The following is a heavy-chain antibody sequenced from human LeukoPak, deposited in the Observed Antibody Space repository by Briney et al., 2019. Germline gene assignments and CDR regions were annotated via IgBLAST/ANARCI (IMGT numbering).Heavy chain of an antibody. Sequence: ASVKVSCKASGYTFTSYGISWVRQAPGQGLEWMGWISAYNGNTNYAQKLQGRVTMTTDTSTSTAYMELGSLGSDDTAVYYCARAREWELLPGFDYWGQGTLVTVSS. D-gene: IGHD1-26*01. CDR1: GYTFTSYG. J-gene: IGHJ4*02. CDR2: ISAYNGNT. CDR3: ARAREWELLPGFDY. V-gene: IGHV1-18*01.